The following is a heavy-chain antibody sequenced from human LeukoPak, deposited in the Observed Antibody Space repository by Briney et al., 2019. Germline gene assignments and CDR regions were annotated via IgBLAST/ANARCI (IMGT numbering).Heavy chain of an antibody. CDR1: GGSIRSGSHY. CDR3: AKRDDSGGNLVDL. Sequence: PSETLSLTCTVSGGSIRSGSHYWAWIRQPPGKGLEWVGSIYYSGSTYYNPSLENRVTISIDTSKNHFSLKLSSLSAADTSVYYCAKRDDSGGNLVDLWGQGTLVTVS. J-gene: IGHJ4*02. D-gene: IGHD3-22*01. V-gene: IGHV4-39*02. CDR2: IYYSGST.